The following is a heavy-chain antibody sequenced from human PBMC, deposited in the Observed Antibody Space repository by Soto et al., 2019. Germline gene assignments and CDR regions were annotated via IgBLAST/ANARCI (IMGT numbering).Heavy chain of an antibody. D-gene: IGHD3-16*01. V-gene: IGHV1-8*01. Sequence: QVQLVQSGTEVREPGASVKVSCKSSGYTFTSNHINWVRQATGQVPEGMGSMNANSGHTGYAQKFPGRVTLTRSTSISTAYMELSSLRSDDTAIYYCTRAHDSGGGDYCGQGTLDIVSS. CDR1: GYTFTSNH. CDR2: MNANSGHT. J-gene: IGHJ4*02. CDR3: TRAHDSGGGDY.